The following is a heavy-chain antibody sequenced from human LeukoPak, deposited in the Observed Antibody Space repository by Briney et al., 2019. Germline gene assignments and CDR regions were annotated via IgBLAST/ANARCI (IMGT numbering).Heavy chain of an antibody. Sequence: GGSLRLSCAASGFTFNTYWMHWVRQAPGKGLVWVSRISNDGSSTSYADSVKGRFTISRDNAKNTLYLQMNSLRVEDTAVYYCGRASSRILKGGIDYWGQGTLVTVSS. CDR2: ISNDGSST. CDR3: GRASSRILKGGIDY. V-gene: IGHV3-74*01. D-gene: IGHD2-2*01. J-gene: IGHJ4*02. CDR1: GFTFNTYW.